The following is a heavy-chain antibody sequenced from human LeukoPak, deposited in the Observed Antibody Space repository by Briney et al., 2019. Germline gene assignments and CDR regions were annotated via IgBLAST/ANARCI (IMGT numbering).Heavy chain of an antibody. CDR1: GYTFTGYY. J-gene: IGHJ6*02. V-gene: IGHV1-2*02. D-gene: IGHD3-3*01. CDR3: ARVKITIFGVVNRGYYGMDV. Sequence: ASVKVSCKASGYTFTGYYMHWVRQAPGQGLEWMGWINPNSGGTNYAQKFQGRVTMTRDTSISTAYMELSRLRSDDTAVYYCARVKITIFGVVNRGYYGMDVWGQGTTVTVSS. CDR2: INPNSGGT.